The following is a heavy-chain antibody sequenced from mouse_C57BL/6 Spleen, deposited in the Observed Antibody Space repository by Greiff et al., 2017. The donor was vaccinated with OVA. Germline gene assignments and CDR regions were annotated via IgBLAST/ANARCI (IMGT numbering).Heavy chain of an antibody. CDR3: ARDQGPYYGSSYAMDY. CDR1: GFTFSSYA. V-gene: IGHV5-4*01. CDR2: ISDGGSYT. D-gene: IGHD1-1*01. J-gene: IGHJ4*01. Sequence: EVKVEESGGGLVKPGGSLKLSCAASGFTFSSYAMSWVRQTPEKRLEWVATISDGGSYTYYPDNVKGRFTISRDNAKNNLYLQMSHLKSEDTAMYYCARDQGPYYGSSYAMDYWGQGTSVTVSS.